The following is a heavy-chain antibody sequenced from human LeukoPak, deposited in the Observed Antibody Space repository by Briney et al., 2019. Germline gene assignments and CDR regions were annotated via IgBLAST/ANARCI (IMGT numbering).Heavy chain of an antibody. J-gene: IGHJ4*02. D-gene: IGHD2-15*01. CDR1: GYTFTSYG. Sequence: ASVKVSRKASGYTFTSYGINWVRQPPGQGLEWMGWISAYNGNTNYAQKLQGRVTMTTDTSTSTAYMELRSLRSDDTGVYYCARVGYCSGGSCYVDITPFDYWGQGTLVTVSS. CDR2: ISAYNGNT. V-gene: IGHV1-18*01. CDR3: ARVGYCSGGSCYVDITPFDY.